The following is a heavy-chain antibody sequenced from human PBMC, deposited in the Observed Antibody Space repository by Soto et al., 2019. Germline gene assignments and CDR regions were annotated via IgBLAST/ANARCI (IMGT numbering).Heavy chain of an antibody. CDR2: IKQDGSEK. Sequence: GGSLILSCAASGFIFISYWMSWVRQAPGKGLEWVANIKQDGSEKYYVDSVKGRFTISRDNAKNSLYLQMNSLRAEDTAVYYCARGSTVTTLPYYYYYMDVWGKGTTVSVSS. D-gene: IGHD4-17*01. J-gene: IGHJ6*03. CDR3: ARGSTVTTLPYYYYYMDV. V-gene: IGHV3-7*01. CDR1: GFIFISYW.